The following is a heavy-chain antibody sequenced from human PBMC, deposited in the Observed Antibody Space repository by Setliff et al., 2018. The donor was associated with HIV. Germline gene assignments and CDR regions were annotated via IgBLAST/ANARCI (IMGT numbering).Heavy chain of an antibody. V-gene: IGHV4-39*07. J-gene: IGHJ5*02. Sequence: KASETLSLTCTVSGGSISSSSYYWGWIRQPPGKGLEWIGSIYYRGSTYYNPSLKSRVTISVDTSKNQFSLKLSSVTAADTAVYYCARAPLSGGSFGWFDPWGQGTLVTVSS. CDR2: IYYRGST. CDR3: ARAPLSGGSFGWFDP. D-gene: IGHD2-15*01. CDR1: GGSISSSSYY.